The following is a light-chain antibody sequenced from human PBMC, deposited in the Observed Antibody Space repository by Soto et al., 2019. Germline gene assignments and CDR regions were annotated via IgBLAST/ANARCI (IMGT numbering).Light chain of an antibody. CDR2: EVS. CDR1: SRDFSDHNH. J-gene: IGLJ1*01. CDR3: SSYTNSGV. Sequence: QSALTQPASVSGSPGQSITISCTGTSRDFSDHNHVPWYQHHPGKAPKLIIYEVSNRPSGVSNRFSCSKSGNTASLTISGLQAEDEADYYCSSYTNSGVFGTGTKVTGL. V-gene: IGLV2-14*01.